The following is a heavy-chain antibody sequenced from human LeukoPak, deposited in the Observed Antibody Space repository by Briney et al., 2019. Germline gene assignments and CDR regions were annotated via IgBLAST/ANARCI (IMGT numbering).Heavy chain of an antibody. CDR3: ASGYARSARHQSDF. D-gene: IGHD5-12*01. CDR1: GFTFSDYW. J-gene: IGHJ4*02. V-gene: IGHV3-74*01. Sequence: GGSLRLSCVVSGFTFSDYWMHWVRQAPGKGLVWVSRINSDGSNTNYAGSVKGRFTISRDNAKNTLYLQMNSLRVKDTAVYYCASGYARSARHQSDFWGQGTVVTVSS. CDR2: INSDGSNT.